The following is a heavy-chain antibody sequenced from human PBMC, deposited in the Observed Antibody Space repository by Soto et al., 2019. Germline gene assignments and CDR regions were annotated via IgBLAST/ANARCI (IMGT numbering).Heavy chain of an antibody. J-gene: IGHJ4*02. D-gene: IGHD6-19*01. CDR3: TTGHYRSYWVRDY. Sequence: EVQLVESGGGLVQPGGSLRLSCAASGFTFSNAWMTWFRQAPGKGLEWVGRIKSKTDGGTTDYAAPVKGRFTISRDDSKNTLYLQMNSLKTEDTAVYYCTTGHYRSYWVRDYWGQGTLVTVSS. V-gene: IGHV3-15*01. CDR2: IKSKTDGGTT. CDR1: GFTFSNAW.